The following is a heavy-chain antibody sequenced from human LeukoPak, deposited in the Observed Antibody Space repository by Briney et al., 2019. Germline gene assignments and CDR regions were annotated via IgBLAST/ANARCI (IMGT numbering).Heavy chain of an antibody. J-gene: IGHJ6*02. CDR2: ISGSGGST. V-gene: IGHV3-23*01. CDR3: ARDPANNWNFDYYYGMDV. D-gene: IGHD1-7*01. CDR1: GFTFSSYA. Sequence: GGSLRLSCAASGFTFSSYAMSWVRQAPGEGLEWVSAISGSGGSTYYADSVKGRFTISRDNSKNTLYLQMNSLRAEDTAVYYCARDPANNWNFDYYYGMDVWGQGTTVTVSS.